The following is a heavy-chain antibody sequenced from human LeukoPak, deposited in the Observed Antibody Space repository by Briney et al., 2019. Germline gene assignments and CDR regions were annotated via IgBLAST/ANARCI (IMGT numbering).Heavy chain of an antibody. CDR2: IHTSGRT. Sequence: SETLSLTCTVSGGSISSGSYYWSWIGQPPGKGLEWIGRIHTSGRTNYNPSLKSRVTISVDTSKNQFSLELTSVTAADTAVYYCARGVTYYYDSSGYLYWGQGTLVTVSS. CDR3: ARGVTYYYDSSGYLY. V-gene: IGHV4-61*02. CDR1: GGSISSGSYY. D-gene: IGHD3-22*01. J-gene: IGHJ4*02.